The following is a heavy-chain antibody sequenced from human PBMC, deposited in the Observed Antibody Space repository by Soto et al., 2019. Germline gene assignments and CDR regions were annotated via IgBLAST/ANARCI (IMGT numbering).Heavy chain of an antibody. V-gene: IGHV1-8*01. D-gene: IGHD4-17*01. CDR3: ARTLSGDDVDY. J-gene: IGHJ4*02. CDR1: GYTFTSYD. CDR2: MNPNSGNT. Sequence: QVQLVQSGAEVKKPGASVKVSCKASGYTFTSYDINWVRQATGQGLEWMGWMNPNSGNTGYAQKFQARVTMTSNTSISAAYMALSRLRAEGTAVYYCARTLSGDDVDYWGQGTLVTVSS.